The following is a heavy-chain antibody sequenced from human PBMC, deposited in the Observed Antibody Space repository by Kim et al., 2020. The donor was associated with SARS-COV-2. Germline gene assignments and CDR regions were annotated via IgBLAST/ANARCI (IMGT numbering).Heavy chain of an antibody. CDR3: AERGRLPPMVRGVITQYPSYYYGMDV. CDR1: GYTFTSYA. J-gene: IGHJ6*02. CDR2: INTNTGNP. Sequence: ASVKVSCKASGYTFTSYAMNWVRQAPGQGLEWMGWINTNTGNPTYAQGFTGRFVFSLDTSVSTAYLQISSLKAEDTAVYYCAERGRLPPMVRGVITQYPSYYYGMDVWGQGTTVTVSS. V-gene: IGHV7-4-1*02. D-gene: IGHD3-10*01.